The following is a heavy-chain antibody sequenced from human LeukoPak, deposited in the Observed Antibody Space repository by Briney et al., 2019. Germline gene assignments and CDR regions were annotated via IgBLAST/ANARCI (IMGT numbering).Heavy chain of an antibody. J-gene: IGHJ5*02. CDR2: ISSSGSTI. CDR1: GFTFSDYY. CDR3: ASDGGDVDTAMDT. D-gene: IGHD5-18*01. Sequence: TGGSLRLSRAASGFTFSDYYMSRIRQAPGKGLEWVSYISSSGSTIYYADSVKGRFTISRDNAKNSLYLQMNSLRAEDTAVYYCASDGGDVDTAMDTWGQGTLVTVSS. V-gene: IGHV3-11*01.